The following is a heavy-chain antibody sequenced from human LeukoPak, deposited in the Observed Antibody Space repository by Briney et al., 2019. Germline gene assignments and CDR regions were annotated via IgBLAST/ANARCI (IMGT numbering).Heavy chain of an antibody. CDR1: GGSFSGYY. J-gene: IGHJ4*01. CDR2: INHSGST. Sequence: PSETLSLTCAVYGGSFSGYYWSWIRQPPGKGLEWIGEINHSGSTNYNPSLKSRVTISVDTSKNQFSLKLSSVTAADTAVYYCARGTRNWNDDEEISYWGQGTLVTVSS. D-gene: IGHD1-1*01. V-gene: IGHV4-34*01. CDR3: ARGTRNWNDDEEISY.